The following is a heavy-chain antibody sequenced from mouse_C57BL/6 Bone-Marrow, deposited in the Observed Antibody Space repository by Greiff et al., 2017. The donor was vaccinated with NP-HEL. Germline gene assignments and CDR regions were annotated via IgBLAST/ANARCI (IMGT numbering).Heavy chain of an antibody. Sequence: EVQRVESGGGLVQPGGSLKLSCAASGFTFSDYYMYWVRQTPEKRLEWVAYISNGGGSTYYPDTVKGRFTISRDNAKNTLYLQMSRLKSEDTAMYYCARGDYYGSSYYAMDYWGQGTSVTVSS. CDR1: GFTFSDYY. D-gene: IGHD1-1*01. J-gene: IGHJ4*01. CDR2: ISNGGGST. V-gene: IGHV5-12*01. CDR3: ARGDYYGSSYYAMDY.